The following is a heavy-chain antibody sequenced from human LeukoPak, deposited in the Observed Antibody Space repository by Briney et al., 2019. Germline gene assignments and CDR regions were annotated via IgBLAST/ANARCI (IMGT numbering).Heavy chain of an antibody. CDR1: GGTFSSYA. CDR2: IIPIFGTA. CDR3: ARHSSSFPDY. V-gene: IGHV1-69*05. Sequence: ASVKVSCKASGGTFSSYAISWVRQAPGQGLEWMGGIIPIFGTANYAQKFQGRVTITTDESTSTAYMELSSLRSEDTAVYYCARHSSSFPDYWGQGTLVTVSS. D-gene: IGHD6-13*01. J-gene: IGHJ4*02.